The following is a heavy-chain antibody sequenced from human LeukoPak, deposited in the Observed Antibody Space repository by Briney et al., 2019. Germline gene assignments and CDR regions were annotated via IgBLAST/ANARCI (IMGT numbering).Heavy chain of an antibody. CDR2: ISYDGSNK. J-gene: IGHJ4*02. Sequence: PGGSLRLSCAASGFTFSSYAMHWVRQAPGKGLEWVAVISYDGSNKYYADSVKGRFTISRDNSKNTLYLQMNSLRAEDTAVYYCAGGSPSGYWGQGTLVTVSS. D-gene: IGHD1-26*01. V-gene: IGHV3-30*14. CDR1: GFTFSSYA. CDR3: AGGSPSGY.